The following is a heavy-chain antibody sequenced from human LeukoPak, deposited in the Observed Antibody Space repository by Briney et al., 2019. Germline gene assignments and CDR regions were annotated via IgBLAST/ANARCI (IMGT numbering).Heavy chain of an antibody. CDR3: ARSYYYDSSGWGYGMDV. D-gene: IGHD3-22*01. Sequence: SVKVSCKASGGTFSSYAISWVRQAPGQGLEWMGGIIPIFGTANYAQKFQGRVTITADESTSTAYIELSSLRSEDTAVYYCARSYYYDSSGWGYGMDVWGQGTTVTVSS. CDR1: GGTFSSYA. V-gene: IGHV1-69*13. CDR2: IIPIFGTA. J-gene: IGHJ6*02.